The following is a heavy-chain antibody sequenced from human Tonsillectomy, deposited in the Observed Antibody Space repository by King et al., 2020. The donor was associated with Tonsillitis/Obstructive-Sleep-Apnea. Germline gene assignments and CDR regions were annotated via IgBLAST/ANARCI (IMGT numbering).Heavy chain of an antibody. Sequence: QLVQSGAEVKKPGSSVKVSCKASGGTFSSYAISWVRQAPGQGLEWMGGIIPIFCTANYAQQFQGSVTITADESTSTAYMELSSLRSEDTAVYYCARDLRPRPYSGSYYYWGQGTLVTVSS. CDR2: IIPIFCTA. CDR3: ARDLRPRPYSGSYYY. D-gene: IGHD1-26*01. CDR1: GGTFSSYA. J-gene: IGHJ4*02. V-gene: IGHV1-69*12.